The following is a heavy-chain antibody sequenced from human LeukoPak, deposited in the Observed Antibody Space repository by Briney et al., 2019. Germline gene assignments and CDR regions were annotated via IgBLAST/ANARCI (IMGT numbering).Heavy chain of an antibody. Sequence: ASVKVSCKVSGYTLTELSMHWVRQAPGKGLEWMGGFDPEDGETIYAQKFQGRVTMTEDTSTDTAYMELSSLRSEDTAVYYCATLRPDIVVVVAATPLDYWGQGTLVTVSS. D-gene: IGHD2-15*01. V-gene: IGHV1-24*01. CDR3: ATLRPDIVVVVAATPLDY. CDR1: GYTLTELS. CDR2: FDPEDGET. J-gene: IGHJ4*02.